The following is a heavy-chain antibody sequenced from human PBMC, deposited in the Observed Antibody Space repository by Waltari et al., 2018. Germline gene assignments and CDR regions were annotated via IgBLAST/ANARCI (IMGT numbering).Heavy chain of an antibody. J-gene: IGHJ2*01. V-gene: IGHV4-39*01. CDR3: ASGLYYFDL. Sequence: GSTYYNPSLKSRVTISVDTSKNQFSLKLSSVTAADTAVYYCASGLYYFDLWGRGTLVTVSS. CDR2: GST.